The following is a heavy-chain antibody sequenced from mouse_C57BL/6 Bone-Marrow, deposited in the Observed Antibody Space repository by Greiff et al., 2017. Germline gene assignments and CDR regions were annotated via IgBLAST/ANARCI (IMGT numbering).Heavy chain of an antibody. CDR3: ARRYYYGSSFVFDY. CDR2: IYPRDGST. J-gene: IGHJ2*01. Sequence: VKLMESDAELVKPGASVKISCKVSGYTFTDHTIHWMKQRPEQGLEWIGYIYPRDGSTKYNEKFKGKATLTADKSSSTAYMQLNSLTSEDSAVYFCARRYYYGSSFVFDYWGQGTTLTVSS. CDR1: GYTFTDHT. V-gene: IGHV1-78*01. D-gene: IGHD1-1*01.